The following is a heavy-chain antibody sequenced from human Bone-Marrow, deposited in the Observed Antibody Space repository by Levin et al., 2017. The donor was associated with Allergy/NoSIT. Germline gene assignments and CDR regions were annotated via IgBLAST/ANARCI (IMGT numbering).Heavy chain of an antibody. D-gene: IGHD3-10*01. CDR1: GGSISSGGYY. V-gene: IGHV4-31*03. CDR3: ARDDYFGSGSYAHY. CDR2: IYYTGRT. Sequence: SQTLSLTCSVSGGSISSGGYYWSWIRQHPERGLEWIACIYYTGRTANNPSPKTRITIALNTSQNQLSLQLSSVTAAYTAIYYCARDDYFGSGSYAHYWGQGTLVTVSA. J-gene: IGHJ4*02.